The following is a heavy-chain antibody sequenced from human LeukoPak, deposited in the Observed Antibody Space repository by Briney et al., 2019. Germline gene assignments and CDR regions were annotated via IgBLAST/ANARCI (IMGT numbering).Heavy chain of an antibody. CDR1: GFTFGDYA. Sequence: GSLRLSCTASGFTFGDYAMSWVRQAPGKGLEWVGFIRSKAYGGTTEYAASVKGRFTISRDDSKSIAYLQMNSLKTEDTAVYYCTTDRRFSRGKRGAFDIWGQGTMVTVSS. V-gene: IGHV3-49*04. CDR3: TTDRRFSRGKRGAFDI. D-gene: IGHD4-23*01. CDR2: IRSKAYGGTT. J-gene: IGHJ3*02.